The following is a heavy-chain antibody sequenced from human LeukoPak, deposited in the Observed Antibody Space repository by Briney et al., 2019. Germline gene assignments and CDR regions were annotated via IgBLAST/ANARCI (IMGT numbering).Heavy chain of an antibody. V-gene: IGHV3-33*01. CDR2: IWYDGSNK. CDR1: GFTFSTYG. J-gene: IGHJ3*02. Sequence: GGSLRLSCAASGFTFSTYGMHWVRQAPGKGLEWVAVIWYDGSNKYYADSVKGRFTISRDNSKNTLYLQMNSLRAEDTAVYYCARDGAAAGTGNAFDIWGQGTMVTVSS. D-gene: IGHD6-13*01. CDR3: ARDGAAAGTGNAFDI.